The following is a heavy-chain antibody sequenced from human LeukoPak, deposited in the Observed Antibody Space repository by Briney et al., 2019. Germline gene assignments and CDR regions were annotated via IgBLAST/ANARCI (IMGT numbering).Heavy chain of an antibody. J-gene: IGHJ4*02. Sequence: SETLSLTCTASGGSISSGSYYWSWIRQPAGKGLEWIGRIYTSGSTNYNPSLKSRVTISVDTSKNQFSLKLSSVTAADTAVYYCASIHSDYGDYFDYWGQGTLVTVSS. V-gene: IGHV4-61*02. CDR2: IYTSGST. D-gene: IGHD4-17*01. CDR3: ASIHSDYGDYFDY. CDR1: GGSISSGSYY.